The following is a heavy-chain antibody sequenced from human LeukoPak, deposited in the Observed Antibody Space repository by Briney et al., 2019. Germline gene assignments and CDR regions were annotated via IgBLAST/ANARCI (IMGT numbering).Heavy chain of an antibody. Sequence: PGGSLRLSCAASGFTFSSYDMHWVRQATGKGLEWVSAIGTAGDKYYPGSVKGRFTISKENAKNSLYLQMNSLRAGDTAVYYCARGNGIPDYWGQGTLVTVSS. V-gene: IGHV3-13*01. J-gene: IGHJ4*02. D-gene: IGHD1-26*01. CDR3: ARGNGIPDY. CDR2: IGTAGDK. CDR1: GFTFSSYD.